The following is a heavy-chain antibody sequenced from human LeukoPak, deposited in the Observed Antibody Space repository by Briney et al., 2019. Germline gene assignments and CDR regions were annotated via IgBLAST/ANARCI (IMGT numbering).Heavy chain of an antibody. CDR2: IYYSGST. CDR3: ARVRFSSSWLGN. Sequence: SETLSLTCTVSGGSISSGGYYWSWIRQHPGKGLEWIGYIYYSGSTYYNPSLKSRVTISVDTSKNQFSLKLSSVTAADTAVYYCARVRFSSSWLGNWGQGTLVTVSS. CDR1: GGSISSGGYY. J-gene: IGHJ4*02. D-gene: IGHD6-13*01. V-gene: IGHV4-31*03.